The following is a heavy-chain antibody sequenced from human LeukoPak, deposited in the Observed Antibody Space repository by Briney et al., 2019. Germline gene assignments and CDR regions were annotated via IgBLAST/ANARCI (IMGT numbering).Heavy chain of an antibody. J-gene: IGHJ6*02. CDR3: ARGPGIVVVPAATENYYYYGMDV. CDR2: IYYSGST. V-gene: IGHV4-59*12. D-gene: IGHD2-2*01. Sequence: SETLSLTCTVSGGSISSYYWSWIRQPPGKGLEWIGYIYYSGSTNYNPSLKSRVTISVDTSKNQFSLKLSSVTAADTAVYYCARGPGIVVVPAATENYYYYGMDVWDQGTTVTVSS. CDR1: GGSISSYY.